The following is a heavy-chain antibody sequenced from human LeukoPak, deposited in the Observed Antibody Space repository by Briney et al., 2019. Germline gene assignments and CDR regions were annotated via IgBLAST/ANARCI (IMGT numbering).Heavy chain of an antibody. CDR1: GYTFTGYY. V-gene: IGHV1-2*02. CDR2: INPNSGGT. Sequence: ASVKVSCKASGYTFTGYYMHWVRQAPGQGLEWMGWINPNSGGTNYAQKFQGRVTMTRDTSINTAYMELSRLRSDDTAVYYCARDTGEQWLVLNWFDPWGQGTLVTVSS. J-gene: IGHJ5*02. D-gene: IGHD6-19*01. CDR3: ARDTGEQWLVLNWFDP.